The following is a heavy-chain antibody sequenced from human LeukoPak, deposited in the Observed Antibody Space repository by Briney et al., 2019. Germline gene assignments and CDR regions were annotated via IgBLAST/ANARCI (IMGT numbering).Heavy chain of an antibody. J-gene: IGHJ4*02. V-gene: IGHV3-48*01. CDR3: ARQGDYGDYVRY. CDR2: ISSSSSTI. D-gene: IGHD4-17*01. Sequence: GGSLRLSCAASGFSFNTYSMNWLRQAPGKGLEWVSYISSSSSTIYYADSVKGRFTISRDNAENSVYLQMNSLRVEDTAVYYCARQGDYGDYVRYWGQGTLVTVSS. CDR1: GFSFNTYS.